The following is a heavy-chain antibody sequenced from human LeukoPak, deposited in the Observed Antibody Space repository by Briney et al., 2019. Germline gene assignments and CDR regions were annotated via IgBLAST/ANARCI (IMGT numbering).Heavy chain of an antibody. V-gene: IGHV3-7*01. CDR2: IKQDGSEK. CDR3: ARDLYYDFWSGYYTGLDV. CDR1: GFIFSNYG. J-gene: IGHJ6*02. Sequence: GGSLRLSCAASGFIFSNYGMNWVRQAPGKGLEWVANIKQDGSEKYYVDSVKGRFTISRDNAKNSLYLQMNSLRAEDTAVYYCARDLYYDFWSGYYTGLDVWGQGTTVTVSS. D-gene: IGHD3-3*01.